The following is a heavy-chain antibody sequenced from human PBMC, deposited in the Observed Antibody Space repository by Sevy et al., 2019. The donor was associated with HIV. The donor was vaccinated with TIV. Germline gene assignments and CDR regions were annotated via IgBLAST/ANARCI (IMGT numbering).Heavy chain of an antibody. Sequence: GGSLRLSCAVSGLTFNNAWMNWVRQAPGTGLQWVGLIKSKIDGETTDYAAPVKGGFTISRDDSTNTLFLQMNSMKIEDTAVYYCATAPGYYDSAPFDYWGPGTLVTVSS. CDR2: IKSKIDGETT. CDR3: ATAPGYYDSAPFDY. D-gene: IGHD3-9*01. CDR1: GLTFNNAW. V-gene: IGHV3-15*01. J-gene: IGHJ4*02.